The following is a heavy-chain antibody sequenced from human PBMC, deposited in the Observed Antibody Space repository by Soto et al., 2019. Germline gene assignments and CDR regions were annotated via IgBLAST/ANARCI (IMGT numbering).Heavy chain of an antibody. CDR3: ARGDGYDPYSYFDY. Sequence: GGSLRLSCAASGFTFSNYAMTWVRQAPGKGLEWVSAISGSGGSTYYADSVKGRFTISRDNSKNTLYLQMNSLRADDTAVYYCARGDGYDPYSYFDYWGQGILVTVSS. J-gene: IGHJ4*02. D-gene: IGHD5-12*01. CDR1: GFTFSNYA. CDR2: ISGSGGST. V-gene: IGHV3-23*01.